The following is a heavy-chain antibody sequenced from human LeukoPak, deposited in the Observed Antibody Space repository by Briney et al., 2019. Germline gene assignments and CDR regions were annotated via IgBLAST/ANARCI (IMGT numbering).Heavy chain of an antibody. CDR3: ARDRSIAARPEYYYYGMDV. CDR1: GFTVSSNY. J-gene: IGHJ6*02. Sequence: GGSLRLSCAASGFTVSSNYMSWVRQAPGKGLEWVSVIYSGGSTYYADSVKGRFTISRDNSKNTLYLQMNSLRAEDTAVYYCARDRSIAARPEYYYYGMDVWGQGTTVTASS. V-gene: IGHV3-53*01. CDR2: IYSGGST. D-gene: IGHD6-6*01.